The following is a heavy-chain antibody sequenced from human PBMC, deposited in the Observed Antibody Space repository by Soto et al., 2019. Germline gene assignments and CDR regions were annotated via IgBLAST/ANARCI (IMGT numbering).Heavy chain of an antibody. CDR2: IIPIFGTA. J-gene: IGHJ1*01. D-gene: IGHD3-16*01. CDR3: ARRRASDYVWGSYGY. Sequence: QVQLVQSGAEVKKPGSSVKVSCKASGGTFSSYAISWVRQAPGQGLEWMGGIIPIFGTANYAQKFRGRVTITADKYTSTAYMELSSLRSEDTAVYYCARRRASDYVWGSYGYWGQGALVTVSS. V-gene: IGHV1-69*06. CDR1: GGTFSSYA.